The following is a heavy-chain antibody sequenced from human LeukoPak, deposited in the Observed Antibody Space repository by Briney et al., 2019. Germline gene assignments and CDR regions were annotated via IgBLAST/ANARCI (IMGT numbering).Heavy chain of an antibody. CDR2: ISSSSSYI. Sequence: PGGSLRLSCAASGFTFSSYAMGWVRQAPGKGLEWVSSISSSSSYIYYADSVEGRFTISRDNAKNSLYLQMNSLRAEDTAVYYCARDFKGQGHDDFDYWGQGTLVTVSS. CDR3: ARDFKGQGHDDFDY. V-gene: IGHV3-21*01. J-gene: IGHJ4*02. D-gene: IGHD3-16*01. CDR1: GFTFSSYA.